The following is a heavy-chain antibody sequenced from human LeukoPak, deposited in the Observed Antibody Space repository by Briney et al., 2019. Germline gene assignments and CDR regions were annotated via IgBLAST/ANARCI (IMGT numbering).Heavy chain of an antibody. CDR2: INPNSGGT. Sequence: ASVKVSCKASGYTFTGYYMHWVRQAPGQGLEWMGWINPNSGGTNYAQKFQGRVTITADKSTSTAYMELRSLRSDDTAVYYCARVSQSSAVAGSGSIDYWGQGTLVTVSS. V-gene: IGHV1-2*02. CDR1: GYTFTGYY. CDR3: ARVSQSSAVAGSGSIDY. J-gene: IGHJ4*02. D-gene: IGHD6-19*01.